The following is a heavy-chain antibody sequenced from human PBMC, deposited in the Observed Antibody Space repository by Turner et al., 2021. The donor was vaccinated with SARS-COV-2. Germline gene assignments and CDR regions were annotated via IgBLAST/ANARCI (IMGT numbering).Heavy chain of an antibody. CDR1: GFTLSTYS. CDR3: AREHYDFWSGYFY. Sequence: EVQLVESGGGLVQPGGSLRLSCAASGFTLSTYSMSGVRQAPGKGPEWVSYISGTTTTIYYADSVKGRFTISRDNAKNSLYLQMNNLRAEDTAMYYCAREHYDFWSGYFYWGQGTLVTVSS. D-gene: IGHD3-3*01. V-gene: IGHV3-48*01. J-gene: IGHJ4*02. CDR2: ISGTTTTI.